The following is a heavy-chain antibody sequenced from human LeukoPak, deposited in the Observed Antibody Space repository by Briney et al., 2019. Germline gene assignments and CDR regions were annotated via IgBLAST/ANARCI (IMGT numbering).Heavy chain of an antibody. Sequence: ASVKISCKASGYTFTSYYMHWVRQAPGQGLEWMGIINPSGGSTSYAQKFQGRVTMTRDTSTSTVYMELSSLRSEDTAVYYCAREDIVVVVAALREAFDIWGQGTMVTVSS. CDR1: GYTFTSYY. D-gene: IGHD2-15*01. CDR3: AREDIVVVVAALREAFDI. V-gene: IGHV1-46*01. CDR2: INPSGGST. J-gene: IGHJ3*02.